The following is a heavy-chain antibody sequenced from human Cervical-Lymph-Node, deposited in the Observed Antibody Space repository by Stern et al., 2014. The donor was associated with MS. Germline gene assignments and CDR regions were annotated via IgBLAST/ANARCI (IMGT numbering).Heavy chain of an antibody. J-gene: IGHJ4*02. CDR3: ATPHTAMVKSAFDY. D-gene: IGHD5-18*01. Sequence: QVQLGESGAEVKKPGSSVKVSCKASGGTFSSYAISWVRQAPGQGLEWMGGIIPIFGTANYAQKFQGRVTITADESTSTAYMELSSLRSEDTAVYYCATPHTAMVKSAFDYWGQGTLVTVSS. CDR1: GGTFSSYA. V-gene: IGHV1-69*01. CDR2: IIPIFGTA.